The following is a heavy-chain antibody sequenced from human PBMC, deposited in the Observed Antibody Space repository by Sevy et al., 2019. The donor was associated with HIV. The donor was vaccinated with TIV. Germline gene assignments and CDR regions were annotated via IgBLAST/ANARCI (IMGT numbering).Heavy chain of an antibody. CDR2: INPNRGGT. J-gene: IGHJ3*02. Sequence: ASVKVSCKASGYTFTGYYMHWVRQAPGQGLEWMGRINPNRGGTNYAQRFQGRVTMTRETSISTAYMELSRLRSDDTAVYYCARAIWSATRDAFDIWGQGTMVTVSS. V-gene: IGHV1-2*06. CDR1: GYTFTGYY. CDR3: ARAIWSATRDAFDI. D-gene: IGHD3-3*01.